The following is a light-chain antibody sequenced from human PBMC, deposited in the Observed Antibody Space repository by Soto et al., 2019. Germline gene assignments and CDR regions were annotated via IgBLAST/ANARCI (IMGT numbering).Light chain of an antibody. Sequence: DIQMTQSPSSLSASVGDRVTITCRASQSISSYLNWYQQKPGKAPKLLIYAASSLQSGVPSRFSGSGSGTDFTLTISILQPEDFATYYCQQSYSTLTFGGVTKVEIK. CDR3: QQSYSTLT. CDR1: QSISSY. CDR2: AAS. J-gene: IGKJ4*01. V-gene: IGKV1-39*01.